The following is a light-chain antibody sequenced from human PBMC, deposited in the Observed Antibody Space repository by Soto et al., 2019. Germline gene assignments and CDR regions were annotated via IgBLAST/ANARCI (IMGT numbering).Light chain of an antibody. CDR1: QSVGSY. Sequence: EIAMTQSTSTLYASPWQRATLPCRASQSVGSYLAWYQQKPGQAPRLLIYDASNRATGIPARFSGSGSGTDFTLTISSLEPEDFAVYYCQQRYNWPRTFGPGTKVDI. CDR2: DAS. CDR3: QQRYNWPRT. J-gene: IGKJ3*01. V-gene: IGKV3-11*01.